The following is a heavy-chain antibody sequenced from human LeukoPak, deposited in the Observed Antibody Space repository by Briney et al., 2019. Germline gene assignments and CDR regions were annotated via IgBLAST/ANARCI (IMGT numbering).Heavy chain of an antibody. V-gene: IGHV4-59*01. CDR1: SGSISSYY. D-gene: IGHD3-10*02. CDR2: IYYSGST. J-gene: IGHJ3*02. CDR3: ARGMFAFDI. Sequence: SETLSLTCTVSSGSISSYYWSWIRQPPGKGLEWIGYIYYSGSTNYNPSLKSRVTISVDTSKNQFSLKLSSVTAADTAVYYCARGMFAFDIWGQGTMVTVSS.